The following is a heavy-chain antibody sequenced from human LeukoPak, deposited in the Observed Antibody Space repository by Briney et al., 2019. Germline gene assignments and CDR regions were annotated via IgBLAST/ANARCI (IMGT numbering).Heavy chain of an antibody. D-gene: IGHD1-14*01. CDR2: IYHSGST. J-gene: IGHJ3*02. CDR3: ARCHLSNRDAFDI. Sequence: SETLSLTCTVSGYSISSGYYWGWIRQPPGKGLEWIGSIYHSGSTYYNPSLKSRVTISVDTSKNQFSLKLSSVTAADAAVYYCARCHLSNRDAFDIWGQGTMVTVSS. V-gene: IGHV4-38-2*02. CDR1: GYSISSGYY.